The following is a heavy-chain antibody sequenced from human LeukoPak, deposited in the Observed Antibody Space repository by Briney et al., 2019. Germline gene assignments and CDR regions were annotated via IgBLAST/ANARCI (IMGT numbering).Heavy chain of an antibody. D-gene: IGHD1-26*01. V-gene: IGHV4-4*02. Sequence: GSTNYNPSLKSRVTISVDKSKNQFSLKLSSVTAADTAVYYCARVSGSYYYYYMDVWGKGTTVTVSS. J-gene: IGHJ6*03. CDR3: ARVSGSYYYYYMDV. CDR2: GST.